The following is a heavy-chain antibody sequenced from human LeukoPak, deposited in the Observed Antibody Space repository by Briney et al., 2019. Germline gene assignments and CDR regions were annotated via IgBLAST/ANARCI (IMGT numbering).Heavy chain of an antibody. V-gene: IGHV3-7*05. J-gene: IGHJ3*02. Sequence: GGSLRLSCAASGFTFSSYSMQWVRPAAGKGPECVANIKQDGSETHYVDSVKGRFTIFRDNAKNSLSLQMNSLRVEDTAMYYCATYWRYFDWLLLDTWGLGTMVTVSS. CDR1: GFTFSSYS. CDR2: IKQDGSET. CDR3: ATYWRYFDWLLLDT. D-gene: IGHD3-9*01.